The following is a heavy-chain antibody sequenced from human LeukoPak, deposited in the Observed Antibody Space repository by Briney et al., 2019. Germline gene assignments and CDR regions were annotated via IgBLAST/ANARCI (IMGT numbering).Heavy chain of an antibody. CDR1: GFTFSRYS. D-gene: IGHD3-22*01. J-gene: IGHJ4*02. CDR3: ARDQYPTYYYGSSGYYPPGY. V-gene: IGHV3-21*01. CDR2: ISSSSSYI. Sequence: GGSLRLSCAASGFTFSRYSMNWVRQAPGKGLEWVSSISSSSSYIYYADSVKGRFTISRDNAKNSLYLQMNSLRAEDTAVYYCARDQYPTYYYGSSGYYPPGYWGQGTLVTVSS.